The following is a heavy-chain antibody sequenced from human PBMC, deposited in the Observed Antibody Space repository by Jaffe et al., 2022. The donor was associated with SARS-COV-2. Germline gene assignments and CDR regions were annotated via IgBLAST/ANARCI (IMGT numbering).Heavy chain of an antibody. CDR1: GFTFSSYD. V-gene: IGHV3-13*01. J-gene: IGHJ3*02. D-gene: IGHD1-26*01. Sequence: EVQLVESGGGLVQPGGSLRLSCAASGFTFSSYDMHWVRQATGKGLEWVSAIGTAGDTYYPGSVKGRFTISRENAKNSLYLQMNSLRAGDTAVYYCAREGSSDAFDIWGQGTMVTVSS. CDR2: IGTAGDT. CDR3: AREGSSDAFDI.